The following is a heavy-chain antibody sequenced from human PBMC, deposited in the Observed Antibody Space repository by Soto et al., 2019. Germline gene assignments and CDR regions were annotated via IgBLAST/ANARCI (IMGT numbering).Heavy chain of an antibody. Sequence: QVQLVQSGAEVKKPGASVKVSCKASGYTFTSYGISWVRQAPGQGLEWMGWISAYNGNTNYAQKLQGRVTMTTDTSKSTAYMELRSLRSDDTAVYYCARDVAYYGDYRNLDAFDIWGQGTMVTVSS. D-gene: IGHD4-17*01. CDR2: ISAYNGNT. CDR1: GYTFTSYG. CDR3: ARDVAYYGDYRNLDAFDI. J-gene: IGHJ3*02. V-gene: IGHV1-18*01.